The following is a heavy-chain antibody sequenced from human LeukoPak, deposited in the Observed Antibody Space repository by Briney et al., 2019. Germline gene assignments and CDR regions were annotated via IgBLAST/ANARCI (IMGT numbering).Heavy chain of an antibody. V-gene: IGHV1-18*01. CDR2: ISAYNGNT. J-gene: IGHJ4*02. CDR3: ARELLSPYYDSSGYSGY. CDR1: GYTFTSYG. Sequence: ASVKVSCKASGYTFTSYGISWVRQAPGQGLEWMGWISAYNGNTNYPQKLQGRVTMTTDTSTSTAYMELRSLRSDDTAVYYCARELLSPYYDSSGYSGYWGQGTLVTVSS. D-gene: IGHD3-22*01.